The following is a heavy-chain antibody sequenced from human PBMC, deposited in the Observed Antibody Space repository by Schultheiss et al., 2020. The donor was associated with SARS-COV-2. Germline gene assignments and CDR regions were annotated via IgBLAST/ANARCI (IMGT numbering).Heavy chain of an antibody. J-gene: IGHJ4*02. CDR3: ARGVGVSAAATLGFDY. Sequence: SETLSLTCTVSGGSVSSGSYYWSWIRQPPGKGLEWIGYIYYSGYTNYNPSLKSRVTISVDTSKNQFSLKLSSVTAADTAVYYCARGVGVSAAATLGFDYWGQGTLVTVSS. CDR2: IYYSGYT. D-gene: IGHD6-13*01. V-gene: IGHV4-61*01. CDR1: GGSVSSGSYY.